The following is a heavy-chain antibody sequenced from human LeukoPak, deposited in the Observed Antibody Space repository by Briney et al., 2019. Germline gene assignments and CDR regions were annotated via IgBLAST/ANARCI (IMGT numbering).Heavy chain of an antibody. CDR1: GGSISSYY. Sequence: SETLSLTCTVSGGSISSYYWSWIRQPPGKGLEWIGYIYYSGSTNYNPSLKSRVTISVDTSKNQFSLKLSSVTAADTAVYYCARTYYDFWSGYYTPHTFDYWGQGTLVTVSS. V-gene: IGHV4-59*01. D-gene: IGHD3-3*01. CDR3: ARTYYDFWSGYYTPHTFDY. CDR2: IYYSGST. J-gene: IGHJ4*02.